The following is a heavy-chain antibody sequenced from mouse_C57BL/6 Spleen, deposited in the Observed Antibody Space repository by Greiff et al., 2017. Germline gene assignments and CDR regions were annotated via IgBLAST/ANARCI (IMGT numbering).Heavy chain of an antibody. D-gene: IGHD1-1*01. V-gene: IGHV5-6*01. CDR2: ISSGGSYT. CDR1: GFAFSSYG. Sequence: EVKVVESGGDLVKPGGSLKLSCAASGFAFSSYGMSWVRQTPDKRLEWVATISSGGSYTYYPDSVKGRFTISRDNAKNTLYLQMSSLKSEDTAMYYCARQDYYGSSYEYFDYWGQGTTLTVSS. J-gene: IGHJ2*01. CDR3: ARQDYYGSSYEYFDY.